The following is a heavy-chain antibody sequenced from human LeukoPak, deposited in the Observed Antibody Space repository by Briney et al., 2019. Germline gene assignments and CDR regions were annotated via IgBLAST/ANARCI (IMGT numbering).Heavy chain of an antibody. CDR2: IKEDGTEK. V-gene: IGHV3-7*01. Sequence: GGSLRLSCAVSGFAFSRHSMSWVRQAPGKGLEWVAKIKEDGTEKYYVGSVEGRFTIYRDNARNTLFLQMNSLRVEDTAVYFCARESGDYGSADMPGYYYYMDVWAKGTTVIVSS. D-gene: IGHD3-10*01. CDR1: GFAFSRHS. J-gene: IGHJ6*03. CDR3: ARESGDYGSADMPGYYYYMDV.